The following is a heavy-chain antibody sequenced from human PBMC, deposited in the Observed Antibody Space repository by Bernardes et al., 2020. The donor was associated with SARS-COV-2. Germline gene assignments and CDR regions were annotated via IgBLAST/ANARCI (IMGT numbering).Heavy chain of an antibody. J-gene: IGHJ6*02. V-gene: IGHV3-33*01. CDR1: GFTFSSYG. CDR2: IWYAGSNK. CDR3: AREAYYGSGTYGMDV. Sequence: GGSLRLSCAASGFTFSSYGMHWVRQAPGKGLEWVAVIWYAGSNKYYADSVKGRFTISRDNSKNTLYLQMNSLRAEDTAVYYCAREAYYGSGTYGMDVWGQGTTVTVSS. D-gene: IGHD3-10*01.